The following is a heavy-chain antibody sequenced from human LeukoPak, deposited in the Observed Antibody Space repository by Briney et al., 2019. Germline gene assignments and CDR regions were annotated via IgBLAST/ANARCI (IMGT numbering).Heavy chain of an antibody. CDR2: INPNSGGT. CDR1: GYTFTGYY. Sequence: ASVKVSCKASGYTFTGYYMHWVRQAPGQGLEWMGWINPNSGGTNYAQKFQGRVTMTRDTSISTAYMELSRLRSDDTAVYYCARDYGDYASWLDPWGQGTLVTVSS. D-gene: IGHD4-17*01. V-gene: IGHV1-2*02. J-gene: IGHJ5*02. CDR3: ARDYGDYASWLDP.